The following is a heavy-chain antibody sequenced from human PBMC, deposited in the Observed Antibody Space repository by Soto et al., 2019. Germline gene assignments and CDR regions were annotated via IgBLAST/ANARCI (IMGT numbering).Heavy chain of an antibody. Sequence: QVQLVQSGAEVKKPGSSVKVSCKASGGTFSSYTISWVRQAPGQGLEWMGRIIPILGIANYAQKVQGRVTITADKSTSTAYMELSSLRSEDTAVYYCARPNYSWTGDRDYYYDYYMDVWGKGTTVTVSS. V-gene: IGHV1-69*02. CDR1: GGTFSSYT. CDR2: IIPILGIA. D-gene: IGHD7-27*01. CDR3: ARPNYSWTGDRDYYYDYYMDV. J-gene: IGHJ6*03.